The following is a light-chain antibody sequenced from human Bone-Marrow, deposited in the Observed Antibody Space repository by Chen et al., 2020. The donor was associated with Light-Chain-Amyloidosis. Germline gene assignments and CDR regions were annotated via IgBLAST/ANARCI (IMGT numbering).Light chain of an antibody. CDR3: QSADSSGTYEVI. CDR1: DLPTKC. J-gene: IGLJ2*01. CDR2: RDT. V-gene: IGLV3-25*03. Sequence: SYYLTQPPSVSVSPGQTARITCPGDDLPTKCAYWYQQKPGQAPVLVIHRDTERPSGISERFSGTSSGTTATFTISGVQAEVEADYRCQSADSSGTYEVIFGGGTKLTVL.